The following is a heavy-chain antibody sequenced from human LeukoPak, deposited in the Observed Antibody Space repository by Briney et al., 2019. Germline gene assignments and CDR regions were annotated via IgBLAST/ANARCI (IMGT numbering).Heavy chain of an antibody. Sequence: GGPLRLSCAASGFTFSDYWMSWVRQAPGKGLEWVANIKQDGSQKYYVDSVKGRFTISRDNAKNSVYLQMNSLRAEDTAVYYCARDYSSGWPGYWGQGTLVTVSS. V-gene: IGHV3-7*01. CDR1: GFTFSDYW. J-gene: IGHJ4*02. CDR3: ARDYSSGWPGY. D-gene: IGHD6-19*01. CDR2: IKQDGSQK.